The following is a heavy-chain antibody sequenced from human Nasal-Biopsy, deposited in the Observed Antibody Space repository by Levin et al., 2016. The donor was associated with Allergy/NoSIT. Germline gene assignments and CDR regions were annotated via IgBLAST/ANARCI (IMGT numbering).Heavy chain of an antibody. Sequence: ASVKVSCKASGYTFSKYYVHWVRQAPGQGPEWIGVINPIAGTSTFAQKFQGRVTMTRDASTTTVFMGLRSLRSDDTAVYYCATDQLSLPALAVHLGNWLDPWGQGTLVTVSS. V-gene: IGHV1-46*01. CDR3: ATDQLSLPALAVHLGNWLDP. D-gene: IGHD7-27*01. CDR2: INPIAGTS. J-gene: IGHJ5*02. CDR1: GYTFSKYY.